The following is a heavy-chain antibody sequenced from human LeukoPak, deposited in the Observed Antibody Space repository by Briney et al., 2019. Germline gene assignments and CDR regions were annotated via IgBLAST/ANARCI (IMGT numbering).Heavy chain of an antibody. V-gene: IGHV1-69*06. J-gene: IGHJ4*02. CDR2: IIPIFGTA. CDR1: GGTFSSCA. D-gene: IGHD2-2*01. CDR3: ARADCSSTSCPFDY. Sequence: SVKVSCKASGGTFSSCAISWVRQAPGQGLEWMGGIIPIFGTANYAQKFQGRVTITADKSTSTAYMELSSLRSEDTAVYYCARADCSSTSCPFDYWGQGALVTVSS.